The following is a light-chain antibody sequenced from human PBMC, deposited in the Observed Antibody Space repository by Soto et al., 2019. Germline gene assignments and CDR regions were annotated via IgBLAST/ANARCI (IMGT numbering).Light chain of an antibody. V-gene: IGKV3-11*01. CDR2: DAS. J-gene: IGKJ1*01. Sequence: EIVCTQSPATLSVSRGERATLSCRASQSVSSYLAWYQQKPGQAPRLLIYDASSRATGVPSRFSGSGSGTEFTLTISSLQPDDFATYYCQQYNSYSQTFGQGTKVDIK. CDR3: QQYNSYSQT. CDR1: QSVSSY.